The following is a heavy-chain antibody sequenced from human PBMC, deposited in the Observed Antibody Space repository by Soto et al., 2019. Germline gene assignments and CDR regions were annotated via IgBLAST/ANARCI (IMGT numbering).Heavy chain of an antibody. J-gene: IGHJ6*02. Sequence: GGSLRLSCAASGFTFSSYAMSWVRQAPGKGLEWVSAISGSGTSTNYVDSVRGRFSTSRDNTRNSFYLNMDSLRVGDTATYYCVRGTPTPGLDIWGRGTTVTVSS. CDR1: GFTFSSYA. D-gene: IGHD1-1*01. CDR3: VRGTPTPGLDI. CDR2: ISGSGTST. V-gene: IGHV3-23*01.